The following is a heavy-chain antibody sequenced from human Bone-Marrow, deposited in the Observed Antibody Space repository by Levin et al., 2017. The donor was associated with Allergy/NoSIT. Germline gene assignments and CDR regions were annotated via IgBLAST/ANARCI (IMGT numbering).Heavy chain of an antibody. V-gene: IGHV3-23*01. J-gene: IGHJ6*02. D-gene: IGHD6-6*01. CDR2: LSVTGAGT. CDR3: ARDPVEYSSSIEAMDV. Sequence: GGSLRLSCAASGFTFNTHAMSWVRQPPGKGLEWVSALSVTGAGTYYADSVKGRFTISRDNSKNTLYLQMNSLRVEDTAVYYCARDPVEYSSSIEAMDVWGQGTTVTVSS. CDR1: GFTFNTHA.